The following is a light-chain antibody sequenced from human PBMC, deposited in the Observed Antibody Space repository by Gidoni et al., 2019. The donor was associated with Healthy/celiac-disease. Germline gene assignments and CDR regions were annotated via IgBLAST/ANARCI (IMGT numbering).Light chain of an antibody. J-gene: IGKJ4*01. CDR3: QQYGSSLFT. CDR1: QSVSSSY. V-gene: IGKV3-20*01. Sequence: EIVLTQSPGTLSLSPGERATLSCRASQSVSSSYLAWYHQKPGQAPRLLIYCASSRATGIPDRFSGSGSGTDFTLTISRLEPEDFAVYYCQQYGSSLFTFGGGTKVEIK. CDR2: CAS.